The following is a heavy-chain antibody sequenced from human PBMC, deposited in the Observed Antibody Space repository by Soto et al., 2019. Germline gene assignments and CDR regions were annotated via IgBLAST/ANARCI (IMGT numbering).Heavy chain of an antibody. V-gene: IGHV4-34*01. CDR2: IYYTGST. J-gene: IGHJ4*02. Sequence: PSETLSLTCAVYGGSFSGYYWSWIRQPPGKGLEWIGYIYYTGSTNYNPSLKSRVTISMDTSKNKFSLKVNSVTAADTAVYYCARDRSNSPDFFDFWGQGTLVTVSS. CDR1: GGSFSGYY. CDR3: ARDRSNSPDFFDF. D-gene: IGHD6-6*01.